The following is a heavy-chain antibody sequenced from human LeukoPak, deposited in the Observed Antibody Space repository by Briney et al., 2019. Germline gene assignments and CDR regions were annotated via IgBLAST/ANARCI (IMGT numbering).Heavy chain of an antibody. CDR3: AKASRSWLNSWFGP. D-gene: IGHD6-13*01. CDR2: ISGSGGST. J-gene: IGHJ5*02. Sequence: GGSLRLSCAASGFTFSILAMSWVRQAPGKGLEWVSAISGSGGSTYYADSVKGRFTISRDNSKNTLYLQMNSLRAEDTAVYYCAKASRSWLNSWFGPWGQGTLVTVSS. CDR1: GFTFSILA. V-gene: IGHV3-23*01.